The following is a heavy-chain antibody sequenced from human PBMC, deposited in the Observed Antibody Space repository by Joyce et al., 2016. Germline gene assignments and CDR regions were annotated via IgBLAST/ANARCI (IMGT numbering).Heavy chain of an antibody. Sequence: QVQLVESGGGVVQPGRSLRLSCAASAFTFSSYPMHWVRQAPGKWLEWVTVVSHDGSNKIYADSVKGRFTISRDNSKNTLDLQMNSLRAEDTAVYFCARGQIWFVNGNIDYWGQGTLVTVSS. D-gene: IGHD3-10*01. J-gene: IGHJ4*02. V-gene: IGHV3-30-3*01. CDR1: AFTFSSYP. CDR3: ARGQIWFVNGNIDY. CDR2: VSHDGSNK.